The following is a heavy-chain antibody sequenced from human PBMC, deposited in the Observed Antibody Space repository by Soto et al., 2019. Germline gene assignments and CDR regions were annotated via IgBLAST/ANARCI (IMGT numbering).Heavy chain of an antibody. D-gene: IGHD1-26*01. CDR1: RFTFTNFG. J-gene: IGHJ6*02. CDR3: ANVRMGRNFYHYYAMDV. V-gene: IGHV3-30*18. CDR2: ISYDGNSK. Sequence: PRGSLTLSCAGSRFTFTNFGMHWVRQAPGKGLEWVAYISYDGNSKFYADSVKGRFTISRDDSQNTLFLQMSSLRAEDTAVYYCANVRMGRNFYHYYAMDVWGQGTTVTVSS.